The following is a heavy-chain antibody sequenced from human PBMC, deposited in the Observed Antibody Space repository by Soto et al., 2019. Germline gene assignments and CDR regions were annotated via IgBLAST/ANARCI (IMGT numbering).Heavy chain of an antibody. J-gene: IGHJ4*02. CDR1: GFTFSVYG. V-gene: IGHV3-33*01. Sequence: GGSLRLSCAASGFTFSVYGMHWVRQAPGKGLEWVAVIWYDGSDKYYADSVNGRFTISRDNSKNTLYLQMNSLRAEDTAVYYCAREPHYSGYLFDYWGQGTLVTVSS. D-gene: IGHD5-12*01. CDR2: IWYDGSDK. CDR3: AREPHYSGYLFDY.